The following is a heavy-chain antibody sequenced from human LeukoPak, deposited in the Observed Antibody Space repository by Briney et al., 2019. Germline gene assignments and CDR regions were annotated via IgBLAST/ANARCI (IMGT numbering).Heavy chain of an antibody. Sequence: ASVKVSCKASGYTFTSYDINWVRQATGQGLEWMGWMNPNSGNTGYAQKFQGRVTMTRNTSISTAYMELSSLRSEDTGVYYCARGLVVPPHYYGSGSYYLFDYWGQGTLVTVSS. D-gene: IGHD3-10*01. V-gene: IGHV1-8*01. CDR3: ARGLVVPPHYYGSGSYYLFDY. CDR2: MNPNSGNT. J-gene: IGHJ4*02. CDR1: GYTFTSYD.